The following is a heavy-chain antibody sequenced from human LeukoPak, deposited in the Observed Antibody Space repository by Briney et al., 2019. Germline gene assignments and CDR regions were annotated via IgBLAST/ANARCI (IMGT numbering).Heavy chain of an antibody. CDR3: ARAYGDYSWYYYGTDV. J-gene: IGHJ6*02. V-gene: IGHV4-59*01. D-gene: IGHD4-17*01. CDR2: IYYSGST. CDR1: GGSISSYY. Sequence: PSETLSLTCTVSGGSISSYYWSWIRQPPGKGLEWIGYIYYSGSTNYNPSLKSRVTISVDTSKNQFSLKLSSVTAADTAVYYCARAYGDYSWYYYGTDVWGQGTTVTVSS.